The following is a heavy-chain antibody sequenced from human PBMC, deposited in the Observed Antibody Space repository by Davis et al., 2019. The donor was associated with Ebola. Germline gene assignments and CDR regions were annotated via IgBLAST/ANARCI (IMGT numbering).Heavy chain of an antibody. Sequence: MPSETLSLTCTVSGGSISSSSYYWGWIRQPPGKGLEWIGSIYYSWSTYYNPSLKSRVTISVDTSKNQFSLKLSSLTAADTAVYYCASPHSREDYYGSGSYFKFDYWGQGTLVTVSS. CDR1: GGSISSSSYY. V-gene: IGHV4-39*01. D-gene: IGHD3-10*01. CDR2: IYYSWST. CDR3: ASPHSREDYYGSGSYFKFDY. J-gene: IGHJ4*02.